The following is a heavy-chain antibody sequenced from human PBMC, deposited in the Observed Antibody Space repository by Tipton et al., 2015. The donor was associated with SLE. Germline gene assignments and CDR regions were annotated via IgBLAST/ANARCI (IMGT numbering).Heavy chain of an antibody. CDR3: ASGGFGELLDY. CDR1: GGSISSGGYY. Sequence: LRLSCDVSGGSISSGGYYWSWIRQHPGKGLEWIGYIYYSGSTYYNPSLKSRVTISVDTSKNQFSLKLSSVTAADTAVYYCASGGFGELLDYWGQGTLVTVSS. V-gene: IGHV4-31*02. J-gene: IGHJ4*02. D-gene: IGHD3-10*01. CDR2: IYYSGST.